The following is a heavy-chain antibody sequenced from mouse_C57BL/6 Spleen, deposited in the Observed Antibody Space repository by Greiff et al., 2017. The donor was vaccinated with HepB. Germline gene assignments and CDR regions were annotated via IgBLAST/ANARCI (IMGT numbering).Heavy chain of an antibody. D-gene: IGHD3-2*02. Sequence: VQLQQPGAELVRPGSSVKLSCKASGYTFTSYWMHWVKQRPIQGLEWIGNIDPSDSETHYNQKFKDKATLTVDKSSSTAYMQLSSLTSEDSAVYYCARDSSGHTLDVWGTGTTVTVSS. CDR2: IDPSDSET. V-gene: IGHV1-52*01. J-gene: IGHJ1*03. CDR3: ARDSSGHTLDV. CDR1: GYTFTSYW.